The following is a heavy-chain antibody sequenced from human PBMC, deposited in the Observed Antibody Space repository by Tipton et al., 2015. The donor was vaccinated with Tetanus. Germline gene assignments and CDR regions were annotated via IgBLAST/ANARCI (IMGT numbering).Heavy chain of an antibody. CDR1: GGSMIGSGHY. J-gene: IGHJ4*02. CDR2: LTYSGRT. V-gene: IGHV4-39*02. Sequence: TLSLTCIVSGGSMIGSGHYGAWVRQSPGKGLEWIGSLTYSGRTYYSPSLKSRVTMSVDTSKKDFSRRLGSVTAADTAIYYCARLREVVSRSGWAFDYWGQGILVSVSS. CDR3: ARLREVVSRSGWAFDY. D-gene: IGHD3-10*01.